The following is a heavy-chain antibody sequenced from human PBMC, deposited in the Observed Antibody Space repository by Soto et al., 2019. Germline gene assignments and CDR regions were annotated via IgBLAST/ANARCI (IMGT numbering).Heavy chain of an antibody. CDR2: MNPNSGNT. J-gene: IGHJ6*02. V-gene: IGHV1-8*01. CDR3: ARVMAIPWQLSRGYYYYGMDV. Sequence: QVQLVQSGAEVKKPGASVKVSCKASGYTFTSYDINWVRQATGQGLEWMGWMNPNSGNTGYAQKFQGRVTMTRNTSISTAYMELSSLRSEDTAVYYCARVMAIPWQLSRGYYYYGMDVWGQGTTVTVSS. CDR1: GYTFTSYD. D-gene: IGHD2-2*02.